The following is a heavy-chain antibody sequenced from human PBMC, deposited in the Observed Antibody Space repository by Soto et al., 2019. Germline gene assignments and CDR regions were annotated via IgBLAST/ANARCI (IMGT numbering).Heavy chain of an antibody. CDR3: ARSGHSFGGVI. V-gene: IGHV4-59*01. D-gene: IGHD3-16*01. J-gene: IGHJ4*02. CDR1: GASMNNYY. Sequence: QVQLQESGPGLVKPSETLSLICTVSGASMNNYYGSWIRQPPGKGLDYIGYIFYSGSADYNPSLVSRVTMSVDRSNCQFSLNLRSVSAADTVVYYCARSGHSFGGVIWGEGVLVTDSS. CDR2: IFYSGSA.